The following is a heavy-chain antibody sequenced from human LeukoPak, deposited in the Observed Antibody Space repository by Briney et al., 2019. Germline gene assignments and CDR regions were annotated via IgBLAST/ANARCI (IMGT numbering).Heavy chain of an antibody. CDR2: ISGSGGST. V-gene: IGHV3-23*01. CDR1: GFTVSSNY. CDR3: AKLQAAMIYGMDV. Sequence: GGSLRLSCAASGFTVSSNYMSWVRQAPGKGLEWVSAISGSGGSTYYADSVKGRFTISRDNSKNTLYLQMNSLRAEDTAVYYCAKLQAAMIYGMDVWGQGTTVTVSS. J-gene: IGHJ6*02. D-gene: IGHD3-16*01.